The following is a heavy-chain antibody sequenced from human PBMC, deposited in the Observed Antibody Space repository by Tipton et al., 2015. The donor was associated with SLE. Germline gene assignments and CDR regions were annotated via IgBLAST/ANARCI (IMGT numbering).Heavy chain of an antibody. CDR3: ATYSSWYGTAAFDY. CDR1: GGSISRYY. CDR2: IYYNGNI. D-gene: IGHD6-13*01. Sequence: TLSLTCTVSGGSISRYYWSWVRQPPGKGLEWIGYIYYNGNIKYNPSLKSRVTMSVDTSKNQVPLNLTSLTAADAAVYYCATYSSWYGTAAFDYWGRGTLVTVSS. J-gene: IGHJ4*02. V-gene: IGHV4-59*01.